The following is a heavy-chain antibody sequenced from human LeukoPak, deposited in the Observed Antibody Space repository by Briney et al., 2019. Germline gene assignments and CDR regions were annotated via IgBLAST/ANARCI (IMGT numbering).Heavy chain of an antibody. Sequence: SETLSLTCTVSGGSINNYYWSWVRQPAGKGLEWIGRVYSSGNTHYNPSLQSRVTISVDTSKNQFSLKLSSVTAADTAVYYRARTSITAATFFDYWGQGTLVTVSS. J-gene: IGHJ4*02. CDR3: ARTSITAATFFDY. V-gene: IGHV4-4*07. D-gene: IGHD1-26*01. CDR2: VYSSGNT. CDR1: GGSINNYY.